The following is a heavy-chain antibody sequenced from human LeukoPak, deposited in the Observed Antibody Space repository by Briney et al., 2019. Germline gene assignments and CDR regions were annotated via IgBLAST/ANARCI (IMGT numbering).Heavy chain of an antibody. J-gene: IGHJ6*02. CDR2: IYTSGST. D-gene: IGHD6-13*01. Sequence: SETLSLTCTVSGGSISSYYWSWIRQPAGKGLEWIGRIYTSGSTNYNPSLKSRVTMSVDTSKNQFSLKLSSVTAADTAVYYCARDLSSWSSYYYYGMDVWGQGTTVTVS. CDR1: GGSISSYY. V-gene: IGHV4-4*07. CDR3: ARDLSSWSSYYYYGMDV.